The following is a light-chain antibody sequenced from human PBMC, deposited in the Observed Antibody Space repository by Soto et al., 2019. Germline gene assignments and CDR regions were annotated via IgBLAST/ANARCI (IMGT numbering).Light chain of an antibody. V-gene: IGLV7-46*01. CDR2: DTS. J-gene: IGLJ3*02. CDR3: LLSYSGAHWV. Sequence: VVTQEPSLTVSPGGTVTLTCGSSTGAVTGGHYPYWFQQRPGQAPRTLIYDTSTKHSWTPARFSGSLLGGKAALTLSGAQPEDEADYYCLLSYSGAHWVFGGGTKLTVL. CDR1: TGAVTGGHY.